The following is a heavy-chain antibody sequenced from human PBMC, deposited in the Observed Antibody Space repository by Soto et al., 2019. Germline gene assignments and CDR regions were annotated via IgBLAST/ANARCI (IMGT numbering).Heavy chain of an antibody. CDR2: IGGNGGDT. V-gene: IGHV3-23*01. J-gene: IGHJ3*01. CDR1: RFTFSDYA. CDR3: AKDQFKANGQFDAFDV. D-gene: IGHD2-8*01. Sequence: EVQLLESGGGLVQPGGSLRLSCVASRFTFSDYAMSWVRQAPGKGLEWVSAIGGNGGDTHYTDSVKGRFTISRDNSTNTLYLQMNSLRPEDTAMYYCAKDQFKANGQFDAFDVWGQGTVVTVSS.